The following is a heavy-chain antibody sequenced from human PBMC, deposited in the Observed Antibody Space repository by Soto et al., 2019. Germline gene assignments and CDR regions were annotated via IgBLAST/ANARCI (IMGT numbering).Heavy chain of an antibody. J-gene: IGHJ3*02. CDR1: GFTFTSSA. CDR3: AALVVAGPDAFDI. D-gene: IGHD6-19*01. CDR2: IVVGSGNT. Sequence: SVKVSCKASGFTFTSSAVQWVRQARGQRLEWIGWIVVGSGNTNYAQKLQERVTITRDMSTSTAYMELSSLRSEDTAVYYCAALVVAGPDAFDIWGQGTMVTVSS. V-gene: IGHV1-58*01.